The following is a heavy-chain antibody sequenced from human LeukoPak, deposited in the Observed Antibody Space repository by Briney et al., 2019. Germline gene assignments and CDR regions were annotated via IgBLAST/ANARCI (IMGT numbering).Heavy chain of an antibody. V-gene: IGHV4-30-2*01. D-gene: IGHD2-2*01. CDR3: ASAHCSSTSCYSSSAFDI. CDR2: IYHSGST. Sequence: NPSQTLSLTCTVSGGSISSGGYYWSWIRQPPGEGLEWIGYIYHSGSTYYNPSLKSRVTISVDRSNNQFSLKLSSVTAADTAVYYCASAHCSSTSCYSSSAFDIWGQGTMVTISS. J-gene: IGHJ3*02. CDR1: GGSISSGGYY.